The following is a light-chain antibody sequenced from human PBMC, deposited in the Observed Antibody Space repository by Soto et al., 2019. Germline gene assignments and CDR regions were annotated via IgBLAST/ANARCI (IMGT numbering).Light chain of an antibody. J-gene: IGKJ1*01. CDR2: KAS. V-gene: IGKV1-5*03. CDR1: QTISSW. CDR3: QHYNSYSEA. Sequence: DIQMTQSPSTLSGSVGDRVTITCRASQTISSWLAWYQQKPGKAPKLLSYKASTLKSGVPSRFSGSRSGTEFTLTISSLQPDDFATYYCQHYNSYSEAFGQGTKVELK.